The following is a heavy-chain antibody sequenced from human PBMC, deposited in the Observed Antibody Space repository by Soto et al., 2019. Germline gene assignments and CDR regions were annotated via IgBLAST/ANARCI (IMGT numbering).Heavy chain of an antibody. CDR3: ARMRVTQIIDVSRGNYYGMDV. V-gene: IGHV1-69*10. CDR2: IIPLYGIT. Sequence: SVKVSCKASRCSFRSYGLSWVRQAPGQGREWMGDIIPLYGITNYAQKLQGRVTISADKSTTTAYMDLSGLRSEDTAVYYCARMRVTQIIDVSRGNYYGMDVGGQGNTVTV. D-gene: IGHD3-10*01. J-gene: IGHJ6*02. CDR1: RCSFRSYG.